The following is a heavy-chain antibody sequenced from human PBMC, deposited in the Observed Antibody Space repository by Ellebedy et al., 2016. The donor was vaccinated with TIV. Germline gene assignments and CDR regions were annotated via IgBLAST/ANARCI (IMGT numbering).Heavy chain of an antibody. CDR2: AYYRSKWLN. D-gene: IGHD3-3*01. J-gene: IGHJ6*02. Sequence: SQTLSLTCAISGDSVSDSSTTWNWIRQSPSRGLEWLGRAYYRSKWLNDYAVSVKGRISISPDTSKNPSSLQLASVTPEDTAVYYCARDPSWCWSCLDVWGQGTTVTVSS. V-gene: IGHV6-1*01. CDR1: GDSVSDSSTT. CDR3: ARDPSWCWSCLDV.